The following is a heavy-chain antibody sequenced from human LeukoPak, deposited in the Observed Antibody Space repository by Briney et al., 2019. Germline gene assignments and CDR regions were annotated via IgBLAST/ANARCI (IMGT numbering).Heavy chain of an antibody. Sequence: PGGSLRLSCAASGFTFSSYEMDWIRQPPGRGLELIGEINHSGSTNYNPSLKSRVTISVDTSKDQFSLRLSAVTAADTAVYYCARVLPRSSSWYFPGNMNWFDPWGQGTLVTVSS. J-gene: IGHJ5*02. CDR3: ARVLPRSSSWYFPGNMNWFDP. CDR1: GFTFSSYE. CDR2: INHSGST. D-gene: IGHD6-13*01. V-gene: IGHV4-34*01.